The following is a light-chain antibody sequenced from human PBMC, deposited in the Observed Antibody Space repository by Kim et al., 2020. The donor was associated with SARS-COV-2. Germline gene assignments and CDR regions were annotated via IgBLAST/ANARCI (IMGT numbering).Light chain of an antibody. CDR2: AAS. CDR1: QGIRDD. CDR3: LQDFSYPWT. V-gene: IGKV1-6*01. J-gene: IGKJ2*01. Sequence: AIQLTQSPSSLSASVGDRTTITCRASQGIRDDLGWYQQKPGQAPKPLIYAASSLESGVPSRFSGSGFGTDFTLTISSLQPEDRGTYYCLQDFSYPWTFGQGTKLEI.